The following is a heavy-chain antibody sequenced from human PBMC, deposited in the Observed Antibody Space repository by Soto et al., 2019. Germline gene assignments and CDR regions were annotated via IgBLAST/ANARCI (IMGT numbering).Heavy chain of an antibody. CDR1: GGSISSGDYY. CDR3: ARVGYSYGYGFYYYYGMDV. J-gene: IGHJ6*02. Sequence: PSETLSLTCTVSGGSISSGDYYWSWIRQPPGKGLEWIGYMYYSGSTYYNPSLKSRVTISVDTSKNQFSLKLSSVTAADTAVYYCARVGYSYGYGFYYYYGMDVWGQGTTVTVSS. D-gene: IGHD5-18*01. CDR2: MYYSGST. V-gene: IGHV4-30-4*01.